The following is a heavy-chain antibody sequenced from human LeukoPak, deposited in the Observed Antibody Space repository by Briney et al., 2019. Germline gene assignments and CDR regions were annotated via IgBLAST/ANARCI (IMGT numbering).Heavy chain of an antibody. Sequence: GGSLRLSCAASGLTFSGYYMSWIRQAPGKGLEWVSYISTSSYTIYYADSVKGRFTISRDNAKNSLHLQMNSLRADDTAVYYCARAGGLVATNYAMDVWGQGTTVTVSS. CDR2: ISTSSYTI. CDR3: ARAGGLVATNYAMDV. D-gene: IGHD5-12*01. CDR1: GLTFSGYY. J-gene: IGHJ6*02. V-gene: IGHV3-11*01.